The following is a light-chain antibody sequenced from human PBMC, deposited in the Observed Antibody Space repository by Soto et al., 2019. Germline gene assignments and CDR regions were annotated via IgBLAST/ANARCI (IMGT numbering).Light chain of an antibody. Sequence: QSALTQPASVSGSPGQSITISCTGTSSDVGGYNYVSWYQQHPGKAPNFMIYDVSNLPSGVSNRFSGSKSGNTASLTISGLQAEDEADYYCCSYTTSNTRQIVFGTGTKVTVL. J-gene: IGLJ1*01. CDR2: DVS. CDR1: SSDVGGYNY. CDR3: CSYTTSNTRQIV. V-gene: IGLV2-14*01.